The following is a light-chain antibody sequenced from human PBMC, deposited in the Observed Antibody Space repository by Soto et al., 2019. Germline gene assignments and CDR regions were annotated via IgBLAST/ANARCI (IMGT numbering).Light chain of an antibody. Sequence: NFMLTQPHSVSESPGQTVTISCTRSSGSIASNYVQWYQQRPGSAPTTVIYDDNQRPPGVPDRFSGSIDSSSTSASLTISGLKTEDEADYYCQSYDSSNHVVFGGGTKVTVL. J-gene: IGLJ2*01. CDR1: SGSIASNY. V-gene: IGLV6-57*04. CDR2: DDN. CDR3: QSYDSSNHVV.